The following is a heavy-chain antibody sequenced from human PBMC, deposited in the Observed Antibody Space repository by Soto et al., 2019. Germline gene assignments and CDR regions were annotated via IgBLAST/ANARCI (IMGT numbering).Heavy chain of an antibody. Sequence: PGGSLRLSCADSGLSFRSYWMHWVRQAPGKGLVWVTRINSDGSSTNYADSVKGRFTISRDNAKNTLYLQMKSLRDEDTAVYYCPTDTSPVTTSYYYYYGMDVLGQGTTVTVSS. V-gene: IGHV3-74*01. CDR1: GLSFRSYW. J-gene: IGHJ6*02. CDR3: PTDTSPVTTSYYYYYGMDV. CDR2: INSDGSST. D-gene: IGHD4-4*01.